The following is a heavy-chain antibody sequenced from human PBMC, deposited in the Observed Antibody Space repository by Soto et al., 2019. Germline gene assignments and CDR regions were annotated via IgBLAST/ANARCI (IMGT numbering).Heavy chain of an antibody. CDR1: GGSISSGGYY. J-gene: IGHJ4*02. CDR2: IYYSGST. V-gene: IGHV4-31*03. CDR3: ARADGPKRITIFGVVSTPTH. Sequence: SETLSLTCTVSGGSISSGGYYWSWIRQRPGKGLEWIGYIYYSGSTYYNPSLKSRVTISVDTSKNQFSLKLSSVTAADTAVYYCARADGPKRITIFGVVSTPTHWGQGTLVTVSS. D-gene: IGHD3-3*01.